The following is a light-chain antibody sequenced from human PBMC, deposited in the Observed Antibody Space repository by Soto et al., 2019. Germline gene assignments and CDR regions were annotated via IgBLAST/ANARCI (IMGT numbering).Light chain of an antibody. CDR3: QQYVTSPYI. V-gene: IGKV3-20*01. Sequence: EIVLTQSPGTLSLSPGEGATLSCRASQSVSSSYLAWYQQKPGQAPRLLIHGVSTRATGIPDRFSGSGSGTDFTLTISRLEPEDFAVYYCQQYVTSPYIFGQGTKLEIK. J-gene: IGKJ2*01. CDR1: QSVSSSY. CDR2: GVS.